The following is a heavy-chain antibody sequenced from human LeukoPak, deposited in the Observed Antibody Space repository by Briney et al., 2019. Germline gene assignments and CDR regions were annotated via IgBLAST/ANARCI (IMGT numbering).Heavy chain of an antibody. D-gene: IGHD3-9*01. J-gene: IGHJ3*02. CDR2: INPNSGGT. CDR1: GYTFTGYY. V-gene: IGHV1-2*02. CDR3: ALRGVLRYFDWLLSTESDAFDI. Sequence: ASVKVSCKASGYTFTGYYMHWVRQAPGQGPEWMGWINPNSGGTNYAQKFQGRVTMTRDTSISTAYMELSSLRSEDTAVHYCALRGVLRYFDWLLSTESDAFDIWGQGTMVTVSS.